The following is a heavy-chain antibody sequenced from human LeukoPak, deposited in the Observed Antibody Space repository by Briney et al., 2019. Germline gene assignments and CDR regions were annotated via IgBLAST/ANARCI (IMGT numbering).Heavy chain of an antibody. V-gene: IGHV3-73*01. CDR1: GFTFSGSA. Sequence: PGGSLRLSCAASGFTFSGSAMHWVRQASGKGLEWVGRIRSEANSYATAYAASVKGRFTISRDDSKNTAYLQMNSLKTEDTAVYYCTRISGYYGEVGYWGQGTLVTVSS. D-gene: IGHD3-22*01. J-gene: IGHJ4*02. CDR2: IRSEANSYAT. CDR3: TRISGYYGEVGY.